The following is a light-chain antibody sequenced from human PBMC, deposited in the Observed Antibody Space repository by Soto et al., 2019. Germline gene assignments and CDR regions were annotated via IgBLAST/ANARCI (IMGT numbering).Light chain of an antibody. CDR1: QTISSW. Sequence: DIQMTQSPSTLSGSVGDRVTITCRASQTISSWVAWYQQKPGRAPNLLIHKASHLESGVPSRFSGSGSGTEFTLTISSLQPGDFATYYCQHSNSYPWTFGQGTKVDIK. CDR3: QHSNSYPWT. V-gene: IGKV1-5*03. CDR2: KAS. J-gene: IGKJ1*01.